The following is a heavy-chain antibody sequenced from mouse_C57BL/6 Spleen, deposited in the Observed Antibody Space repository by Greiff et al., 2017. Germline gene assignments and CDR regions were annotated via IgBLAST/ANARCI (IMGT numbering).Heavy chain of an antibody. CDR3: ARGGLITVVPYYFDY. CDR1: GYTFTSYD. CDR2: IYPRDGST. D-gene: IGHD1-1*01. V-gene: IGHV1-85*01. J-gene: IGHJ2*01. Sequence: VQLQQSGPELVKPGASVKLSCKASGYTFTSYDINWVKQRPGQGLEWIGWIYPRDGSTKYNEKFKGKATLTVDTSSSTAYMELHSLTSEDSAVYFCARGGLITVVPYYFDYWGQGTTLTVSS.